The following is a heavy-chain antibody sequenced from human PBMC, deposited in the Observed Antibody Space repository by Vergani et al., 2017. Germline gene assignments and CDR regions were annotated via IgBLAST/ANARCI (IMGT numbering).Heavy chain of an antibody. J-gene: IGHJ6*02. Sequence: QVQLVESGGGVVQPGRSLRLSCAASGFTFSSYGMHWVRQAPGTGLAWVAVISYDGSNHYYADSMEGRFTISRDNSKNTLDLQMNSLRAADTAVYYCAKDGGSGRYYNPHYYYYGMDVWGQGTTVTVSS. V-gene: IGHV3-30*18. D-gene: IGHD3-10*01. CDR3: AKDGGSGRYYNPHYYYYGMDV. CDR2: ISYDGSNH. CDR1: GFTFSSYG.